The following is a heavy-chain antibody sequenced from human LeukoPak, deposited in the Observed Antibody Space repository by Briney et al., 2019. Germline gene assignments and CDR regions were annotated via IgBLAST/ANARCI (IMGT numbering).Heavy chain of an antibody. D-gene: IGHD2-15*01. Sequence: GGSLRLSCAASGFTFSSYAMHWVRQAPGRGLEGVAVISYDGSNKYYADSVKGRFTISRDNSKNTLYLQMNSLRAEDTAVYYCARDKGSTYFDYWGQGTLVTVSS. CDR2: ISYDGSNK. J-gene: IGHJ4*02. CDR1: GFTFSSYA. CDR3: ARDKGSTYFDY. V-gene: IGHV3-30*04.